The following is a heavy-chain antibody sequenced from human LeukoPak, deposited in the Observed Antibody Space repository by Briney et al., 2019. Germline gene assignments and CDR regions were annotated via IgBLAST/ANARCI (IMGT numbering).Heavy chain of an antibody. J-gene: IGHJ4*02. D-gene: IGHD3-22*01. Sequence: GGSLRLSCAASGFTFSSYDMRWVRQAPGKGLEWVAFIRYDGSNKYYADSVKGRFTISRDNSKNTLYMQMNSLRAEDTAVYYCARSGINFGSSGQKLDYWGQGTLVTVSS. CDR3: ARSGINFGSSGQKLDY. V-gene: IGHV3-30*02. CDR2: IRYDGSNK. CDR1: GFTFSSYD.